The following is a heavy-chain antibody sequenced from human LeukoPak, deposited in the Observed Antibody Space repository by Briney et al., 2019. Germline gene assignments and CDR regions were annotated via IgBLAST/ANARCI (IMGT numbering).Heavy chain of an antibody. CDR1: GFTFSSYS. J-gene: IGHJ4*02. Sequence: GGSLRLSCAASGFTFSSYSMNWVRQAPGKGLEWASSISSSSSYIYYADSVKGRFTISRDNAKNSLYLQMNSLRAEDTAVNYCARVITGYSSSWSREDYWGQGTLVTVSS. CDR3: ARVITGYSSSWSREDY. CDR2: ISSSSSYI. D-gene: IGHD6-13*01. V-gene: IGHV3-21*01.